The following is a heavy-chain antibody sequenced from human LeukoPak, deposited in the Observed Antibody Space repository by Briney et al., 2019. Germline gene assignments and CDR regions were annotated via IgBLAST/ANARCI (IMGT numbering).Heavy chain of an antibody. Sequence: SETLSLTCAVSGGSLSGYYWTWIRQPPGKGLEWIGEINHSGSTNYNPSLKSRVTISVDTSKNQFSLKLSSVTAADTAVYYCARETASYYYMDVWGKGTTVTVSS. D-gene: IGHD5-18*01. CDR2: INHSGST. CDR3: ARETASYYYMDV. J-gene: IGHJ6*03. CDR1: GGSLSGYY. V-gene: IGHV4-34*01.